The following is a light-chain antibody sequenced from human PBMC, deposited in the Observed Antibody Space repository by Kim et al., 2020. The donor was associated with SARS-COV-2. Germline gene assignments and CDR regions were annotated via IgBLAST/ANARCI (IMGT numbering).Light chain of an antibody. CDR3: NSRDSNDNVV. Sequence: SYELTQDPAVSVALGQTVRITCQRDSLRSYYATWYQQKPGQAPILVIYGKNNRPSGIPDRFSGSSSGNTASLTITGTQAGDEADYYCNSRDSNDNVVFGGGTQLTVL. CDR2: GKN. V-gene: IGLV3-19*01. J-gene: IGLJ2*01. CDR1: SLRSYY.